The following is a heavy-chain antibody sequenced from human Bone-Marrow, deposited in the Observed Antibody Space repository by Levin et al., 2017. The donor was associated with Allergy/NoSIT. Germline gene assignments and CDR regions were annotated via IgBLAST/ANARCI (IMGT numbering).Heavy chain of an antibody. J-gene: IGHJ4*02. CDR1: GGSISSGGYY. D-gene: IGHD3-10*01. Sequence: KTSETLSLTCTVSGGSISSGGYYWSWIRQHPGKGLEWIGYIYYSGSTYYNPSLKSRVTISVDTSKNQFSLKLSSVTAADTAVYYCARDSGFGELSFDYWGQGTLVTVSS. CDR3: ARDSGFGELSFDY. V-gene: IGHV4-31*03. CDR2: IYYSGST.